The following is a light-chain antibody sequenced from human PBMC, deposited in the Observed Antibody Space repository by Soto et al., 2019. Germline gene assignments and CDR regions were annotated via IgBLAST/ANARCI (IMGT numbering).Light chain of an antibody. CDR3: QQYGSSPRFT. CDR2: AAS. V-gene: IGKV3-20*01. CDR1: QSVSGSY. Sequence: EIVLTQSPGTLSLSPGERATLSCRASQSVSGSYLAWFQQKPGQAPRLLIYAASRRATGIPDRFSGSGSGTDFTLTISRLEPKDFAVYYCQQYGSSPRFTFGPGTKVDIK. J-gene: IGKJ3*01.